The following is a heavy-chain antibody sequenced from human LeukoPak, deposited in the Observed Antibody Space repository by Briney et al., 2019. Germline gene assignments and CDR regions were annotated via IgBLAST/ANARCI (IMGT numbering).Heavy chain of an antibody. CDR1: GFNFSSNY. CDR3: ARDLRGRTTLTNWFDP. J-gene: IGHJ5*02. Sequence: TGGSLRLSCAASGFNFSSNYMSWVRQAPGKELEWVSVIYSGGSTFYADSVKGRFTISRDNSKNTLYLQMNSLRAEDTAVYYCARDLRGRTTLTNWFDPWGQGTLVTVSS. CDR2: IYSGGST. D-gene: IGHD1/OR15-1a*01. V-gene: IGHV3-53*01.